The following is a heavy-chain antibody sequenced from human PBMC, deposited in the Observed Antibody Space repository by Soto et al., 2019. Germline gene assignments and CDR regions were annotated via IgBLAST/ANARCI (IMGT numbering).Heavy chain of an antibody. CDR2: ISSSSSTI. J-gene: IGHJ1*01. CDR3: ARDRTPYYYDSSGYYYEGYFQH. V-gene: IGHV3-48*02. D-gene: IGHD3-22*01. Sequence: EVQLVESGGRLVQPGGSLRLSCAASGFTFSSYSMNWVRQAPGKGLEWVSYISSSSSTIYYADSVKGRFTISRENAKNSLYLQMNSMRDEDTAVYYCARDRTPYYYDSSGYYYEGYFQHWGQGTLVTVAS. CDR1: GFTFSSYS.